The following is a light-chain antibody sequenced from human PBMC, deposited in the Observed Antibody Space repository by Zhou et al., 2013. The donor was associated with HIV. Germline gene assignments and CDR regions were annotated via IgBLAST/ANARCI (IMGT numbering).Light chain of an antibody. Sequence: EIVLTQSPGTLSLSPGERATLSCRASQSVSSSYLAWYQQKPGQAPRLLIYGASSRVIGIPDRFSGSGSGTDFTLTISRLEPEDFAVYYCQQYGSSSYTFGQGTKLEI. CDR2: GAS. J-gene: IGKJ2*01. CDR1: QSVSSSY. CDR3: QQYGSSSYT. V-gene: IGKV3-20*01.